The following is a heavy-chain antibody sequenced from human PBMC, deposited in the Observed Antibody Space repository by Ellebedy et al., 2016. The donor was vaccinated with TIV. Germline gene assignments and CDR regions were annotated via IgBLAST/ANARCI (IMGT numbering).Heavy chain of an antibody. CDR2: ISTSSGTV. V-gene: IGHV3-48*02. Sequence: GESLKISCAASGFTFRSHSFNWVRQAPGKGLEWVSYISTSSGTVKYADSVKGRFTISRDNGQNSLYMQMNSLRDEDTAVYYCARNNGGYDAYNYYGLDAWGQGTTVTVSS. D-gene: IGHD5-12*01. CDR3: ARNNGGYDAYNYYGLDA. CDR1: GFTFRSHS. J-gene: IGHJ6*02.